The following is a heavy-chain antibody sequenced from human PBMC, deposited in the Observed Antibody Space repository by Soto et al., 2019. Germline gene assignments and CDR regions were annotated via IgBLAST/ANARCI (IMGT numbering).Heavy chain of an antibody. J-gene: IGHJ6*01. CDR1: GGTFSSYA. CDR2: IIPISGTA. CDR3: ARSHGSSTSLEIYYYYYYGMDV. Sequence: QVQLVQSGAEVKTPWSSVKVSCKASGGTFSSYAISWVRQVPGQGLEWMGGIIPISGTANYAQKFQGRVTITADESTSTAEMELSSLRSEDTAVYYCARSHGSSTSLEIYYYYYYGMDVWGQGTTVTVSS. V-gene: IGHV1-69*01. D-gene: IGHD2-2*01.